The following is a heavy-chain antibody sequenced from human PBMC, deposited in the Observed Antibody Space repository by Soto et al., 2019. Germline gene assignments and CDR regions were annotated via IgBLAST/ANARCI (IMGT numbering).Heavy chain of an antibody. Sequence: PGESLKISCKGSGYSFTSYWIGWVRQMPGKGLEWMGIIYPGDSDTRYSPSFQGQVTISADKPISTAYLQWSSLKASDTAMYYCARLSYSSGSADTFDIWGQGTMVTVSS. CDR1: GYSFTSYW. CDR2: IYPGDSDT. CDR3: ARLSYSSGSADTFDI. D-gene: IGHD6-19*01. V-gene: IGHV5-51*01. J-gene: IGHJ3*02.